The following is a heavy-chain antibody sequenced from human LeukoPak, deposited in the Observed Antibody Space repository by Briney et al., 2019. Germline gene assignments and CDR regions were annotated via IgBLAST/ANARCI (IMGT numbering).Heavy chain of an antibody. CDR3: ARDFRTQLDGYSPPYHFDY. Sequence: GSLRLSCAASGFTFSSHRMGLVRQAPGKGLGWGSSIDSSSSHIYYADSMEGLFTTSRDNAKNSLFQQMNSLRAEDTAVYYCARDFRTQLDGYSPPYHFDYWGQGALVTVSS. J-gene: IGHJ4*02. CDR2: IDSSSSHI. V-gene: IGHV3-21*01. CDR1: GFTFSSHR. D-gene: IGHD5-24*01.